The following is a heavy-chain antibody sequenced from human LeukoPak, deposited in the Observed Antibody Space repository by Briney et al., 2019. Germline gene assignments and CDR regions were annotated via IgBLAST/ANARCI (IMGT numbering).Heavy chain of an antibody. D-gene: IGHD5-12*01. V-gene: IGHV1-46*01. CDR3: ARDRADYSDDY. CDR1: GYTFTSYY. CDR2: INPSGGST. Sequence: ASVKVSCKASGYTFTSYYMHWVRQAPGQGLEWMGIINPSGGSTSYAQKFQGRVTMTRDMSTSTVYMELSSLRSDDTAVYYCARDRADYSDDYWGQGTLVTVSS. J-gene: IGHJ4*02.